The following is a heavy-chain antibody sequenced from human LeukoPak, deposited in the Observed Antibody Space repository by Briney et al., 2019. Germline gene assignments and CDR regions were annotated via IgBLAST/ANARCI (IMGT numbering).Heavy chain of an antibody. V-gene: IGHV4-4*07. CDR3: ARDSNLGYSYGRYYYYYYMDV. D-gene: IGHD5-18*01. CDR1: GGSISSYY. Sequence: PSETLSLTCTVSGGSISSYYWSWVRQPAGKGMEWIGRIYTSWSTNYNPSLKSRVTMSVDTSKNQFSLKLSSVTAADTVVYYCARDSNLGYSYGRYYYYYYMDVWGKGTTVTVSS. CDR2: IYTSWST. J-gene: IGHJ6*03.